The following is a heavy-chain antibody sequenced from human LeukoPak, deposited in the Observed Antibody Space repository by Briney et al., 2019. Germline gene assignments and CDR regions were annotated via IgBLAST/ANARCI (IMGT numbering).Heavy chain of an antibody. CDR3: AKDRYSSGWYFDH. Sequence: GGSLRLSCAASGFTFSSYGMHWVRQAPGKGLEWVAVISYDGSNKYYADSVKGRFTISRDNSKNTLYLQMNSLRAEDTAVYYCAKDRYSSGWYFDHWGQGTLVTVSS. D-gene: IGHD6-19*01. V-gene: IGHV3-30*18. CDR2: ISYDGSNK. J-gene: IGHJ4*02. CDR1: GFTFSSYG.